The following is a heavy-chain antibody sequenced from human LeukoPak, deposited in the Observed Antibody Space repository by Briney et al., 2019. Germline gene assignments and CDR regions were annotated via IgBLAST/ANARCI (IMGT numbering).Heavy chain of an antibody. J-gene: IGHJ4*02. D-gene: IGHD3-3*01. CDR3: AKGGDLRFLEWLPTN. Sequence: GGSLSLSCAVSGFTFSSYAMSWVRQAPGKGLEWVSGISGSGGSTYYADSVKGRFTISRDNSKNTLYLQMNSLRAEDTAVYYCAKGGDLRFLEWLPTNWGQGTLVTVSS. CDR2: ISGSGGST. CDR1: GFTFSSYA. V-gene: IGHV3-23*01.